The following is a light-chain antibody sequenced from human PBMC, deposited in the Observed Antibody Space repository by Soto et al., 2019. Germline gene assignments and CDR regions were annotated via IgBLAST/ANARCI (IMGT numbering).Light chain of an antibody. CDR3: ISYTSSSTSV. J-gene: IGLJ1*01. V-gene: IGLV2-14*01. Sequence: QSALTQPASVSGSPGQSITISCTGTSSDVGGYKYVSWYQQHPGKAPKLMIYEVSNRPSGISNRFSGSKSGNTASLTISGLQAEDEAAYYCISYTSSSTSVFGTGTKVTVL. CDR2: EVS. CDR1: SSDVGGYKY.